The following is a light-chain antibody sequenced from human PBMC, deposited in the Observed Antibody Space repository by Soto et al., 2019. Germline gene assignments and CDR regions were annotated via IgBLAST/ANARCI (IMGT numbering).Light chain of an antibody. J-gene: IGKJ5*01. Sequence: IVLTKSPATLSLSPGKRATLSCMASQNISSYLIWYQQKPGQAPRLLIYDVSNRATGIPARFSGSGSGTDFTLTISCLEPEDSAVYYCQQRHMWPITFGQGTRLEIK. CDR2: DVS. CDR1: QNISSY. V-gene: IGKV3-11*01. CDR3: QQRHMWPIT.